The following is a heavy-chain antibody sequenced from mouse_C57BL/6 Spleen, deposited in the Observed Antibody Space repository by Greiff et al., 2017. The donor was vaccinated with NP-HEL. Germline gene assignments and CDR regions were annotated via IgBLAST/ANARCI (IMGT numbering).Heavy chain of an antibody. J-gene: IGHJ4*01. Sequence: EVQLQQSGPVLVKPGPSVKISCKASGFTFTDYYMHWVKQSHGKSLEWIGLVYPYNGGTGYNQKFKGKATLNVEKSSSTAYMELNSRTSEDSAVYYCAIYYYDAMDYWGQGTSLTVSS. CDR1: GFTFTDYY. CDR3: AIYYYDAMDY. V-gene: IGHV1-36*01. D-gene: IGHD2-3*01. CDR2: VYPYNGGT.